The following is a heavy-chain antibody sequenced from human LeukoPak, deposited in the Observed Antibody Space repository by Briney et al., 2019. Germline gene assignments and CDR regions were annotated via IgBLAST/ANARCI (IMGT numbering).Heavy chain of an antibody. CDR2: IYYSGST. CDR3: ARDLGYYDSSGYQAHFDY. CDR1: GGPISSYY. D-gene: IGHD3-22*01. J-gene: IGHJ4*02. Sequence: SETLSLTCTVSGGPISSYYWSWIRQPPGKGLEWIGYIYYSGSTHYNPSLKSRVTISVDTSKNQFSLKLSSVTAADTAVYYCARDLGYYDSSGYQAHFDYWGQGTLVTVSS. V-gene: IGHV4-59*01.